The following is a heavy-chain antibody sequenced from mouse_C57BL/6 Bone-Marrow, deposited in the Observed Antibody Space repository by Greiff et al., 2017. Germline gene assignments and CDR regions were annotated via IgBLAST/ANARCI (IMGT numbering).Heavy chain of an antibody. J-gene: IGHJ3*01. CDR1: GFTFSSYA. CDR3: ARDQAWFAY. Sequence: EVKLVESGGGLVKPGGSLKLSCAASGFTFSSYAMSWVRQTPEKRLEWVATISDGGSYTYYPDNVKGRFTISRDNAKNNLYLQMSHLKSEDTAMYYCARDQAWFAYWGQGTLVTDSA. CDR2: ISDGGSYT. D-gene: IGHD3-2*02. V-gene: IGHV5-4*01.